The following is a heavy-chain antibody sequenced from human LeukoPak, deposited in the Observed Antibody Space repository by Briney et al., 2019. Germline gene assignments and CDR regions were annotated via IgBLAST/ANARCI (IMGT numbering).Heavy chain of an antibody. Sequence: ASVKVSCKVSGYTLTELSMHWVRQAPGKGLEWMGGFDPEDGETIYAQKFQGRVTMTEDTSTDTAYMELSSLRSEDTAVYYCARVARFGVPAAKGEPYYYYMDVWGKGTTVTVSS. CDR3: ARVARFGVPAAKGEPYYYYMDV. CDR2: FDPEDGET. V-gene: IGHV1-24*01. CDR1: GYTLTELS. D-gene: IGHD2-2*01. J-gene: IGHJ6*03.